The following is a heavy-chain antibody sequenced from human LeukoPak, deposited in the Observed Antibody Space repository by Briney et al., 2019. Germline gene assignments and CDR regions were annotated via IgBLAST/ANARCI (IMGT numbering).Heavy chain of an antibody. CDR3: ARGGGVEYYMDV. Sequence: SETLSLTCAVYGGSFSGYYWSWIRQPPGKGLEWIGYIYCSGSTNYNPSLKSRVTMSVDTSKNQFSLKLSSVTAADTAVYYCARGGGVEYYMDVWGKGTTVTISS. CDR1: GGSFSGYY. D-gene: IGHD3-10*01. CDR2: IYCSGST. J-gene: IGHJ6*03. V-gene: IGHV4-59*12.